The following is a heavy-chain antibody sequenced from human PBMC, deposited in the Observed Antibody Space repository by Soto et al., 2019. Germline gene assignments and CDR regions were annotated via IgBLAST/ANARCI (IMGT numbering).Heavy chain of an antibody. CDR3: ARERYQLRQGGMDG. V-gene: IGHV1-2*02. J-gene: IGHJ6*02. CDR1: GFSRTGYY. CDR2: INPNTGGT. Sequence: ASVKVSCKASGFSRTGYYFHWIRSAPGQGLEWLGWINPNTGGTTYAQKFQGRVTLTWDTSINKAYMELRSLRPDDTAMYYCARERYQLRQGGMDGWGHVTWVTVSS. D-gene: IGHD1-7*01.